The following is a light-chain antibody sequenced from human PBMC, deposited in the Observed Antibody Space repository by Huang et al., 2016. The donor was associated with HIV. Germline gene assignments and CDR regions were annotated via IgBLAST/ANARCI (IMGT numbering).Light chain of an antibody. CDR3: QQRNNWPPWT. CDR1: QSLGSY. CDR2: DAS. Sequence: EIVLTQSPATLSLSPGEGATLSCRASQSLGSYLACYHQRPGQAPRLLIYDASSRATGIPARFSGRGSGTDFTLTISSLEPEDFAVYYCQQRNNWPPWTFGQGTKVELK. J-gene: IGKJ1*01. V-gene: IGKV3-11*01.